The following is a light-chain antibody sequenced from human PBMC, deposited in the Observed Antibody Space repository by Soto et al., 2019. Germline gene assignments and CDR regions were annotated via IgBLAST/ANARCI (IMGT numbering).Light chain of an antibody. Sequence: DIQMTQSPSTLSASVGDRVTITCRASQSIGRWLAWYQQKPGKAPKLLIYDASSLESGVPSRFSGSGSGTEFTLTISSLQPDDFATYYCQQYNSYSETFGQGTKVDI. J-gene: IGKJ1*01. CDR3: QQYNSYSET. CDR2: DAS. V-gene: IGKV1-5*01. CDR1: QSIGRW.